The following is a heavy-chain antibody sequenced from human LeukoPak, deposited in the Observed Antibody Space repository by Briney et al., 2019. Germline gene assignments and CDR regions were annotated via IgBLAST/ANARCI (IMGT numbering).Heavy chain of an antibody. J-gene: IGHJ6*02. CDR2: ISGSSGLT. CDR3: AKFQLRSRGYYYYGMDV. V-gene: IGHV3-23*01. D-gene: IGHD2-2*01. CDR1: GFTFSNYA. Sequence: PGGSLRLSCAASGFTFSNYAMSWVRQAPGRGLEWVSAISGSSGLTYYADSVKGRFTISRDNSKNTLYLQMNSLRAEDTAVYYCAKFQLRSRGYYYYGMDVWGQGTTVTVSS.